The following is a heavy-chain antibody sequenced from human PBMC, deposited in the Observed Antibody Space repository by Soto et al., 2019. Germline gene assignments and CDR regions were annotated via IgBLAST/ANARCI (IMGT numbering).Heavy chain of an antibody. V-gene: IGHV3-23*01. J-gene: IGHJ6*03. D-gene: IGHD3-10*01. CDR1: GFTFSSYA. CDR2: ISGSGGST. CDR3: AKDDDYYYGSGSRASYYMDV. Sequence: GGSLRLSCAASGFTFSSYAMSWVRQAPGKGLEWVSAISGSGGSTYYADSVKGRFTISRDNSKNTLYLQMNSLRAEDTAVYYCAKDDDYYYGSGSRASYYMDVWGKGTTVTVSS.